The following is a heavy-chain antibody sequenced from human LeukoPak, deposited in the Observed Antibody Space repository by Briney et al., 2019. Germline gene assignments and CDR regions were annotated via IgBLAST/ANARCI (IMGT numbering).Heavy chain of an antibody. D-gene: IGHD3-3*01. Sequence: GGSLRLSCAASGFTVSSNYMSWVRQAPGKGLEWVSVIYSGGSTYYADSVKGRFTISRENAKNSLYLQMNSLRAEDTAVYYCARAAAAWDFWSGYNWFDPWGQGTLVTVSS. J-gene: IGHJ5*02. V-gene: IGHV3-53*01. CDR2: IYSGGST. CDR3: ARAAAAWDFWSGYNWFDP. CDR1: GFTVSSNY.